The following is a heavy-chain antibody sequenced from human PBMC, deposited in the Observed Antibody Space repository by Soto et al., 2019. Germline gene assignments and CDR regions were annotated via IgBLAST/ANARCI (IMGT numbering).Heavy chain of an antibody. CDR3: ARGPEDSDVPRWDY. D-gene: IGHD1-26*01. J-gene: IGHJ4*02. CDR1: GYNFNQYY. Sequence: QVQLMQSGAEVRKPGASVRLSCETSGYNFNQYYIHWVRQANGQGLEWMGIINLRGGTTEYAHKFRGRVTGTGDTSTKTAYMELRSLRSEDTAMYFCARGPEDSDVPRWDYWGQGTLVTVSS. V-gene: IGHV1-46*02. CDR2: INLRGGTT.